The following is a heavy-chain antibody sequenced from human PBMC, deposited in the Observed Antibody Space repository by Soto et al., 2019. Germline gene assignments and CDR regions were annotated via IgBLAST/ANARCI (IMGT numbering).Heavy chain of an antibody. Sequence: GESQRISCKGSGFSFTTYGSAWVRQMPGKGLEWMGIIYPGDSKTRYSPSFQGQVTISADKSISTAYLQWSSLKASDTAMYYCARGIWQQLEPAFDIWGQGTMVTVSS. V-gene: IGHV5-51*01. CDR3: ARGIWQQLEPAFDI. D-gene: IGHD6-13*01. J-gene: IGHJ3*02. CDR1: GFSFTTYG. CDR2: IYPGDSKT.